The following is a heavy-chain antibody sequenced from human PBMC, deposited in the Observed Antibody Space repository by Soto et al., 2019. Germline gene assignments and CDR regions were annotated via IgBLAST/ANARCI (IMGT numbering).Heavy chain of an antibody. D-gene: IGHD6-19*01. V-gene: IGHV1-8*01. CDR2: MNPNSGNT. J-gene: IGHJ4*02. Sequence: ASVKVSCKASGYTFTSYGINWVRQATGQGLEWMGWMNPNSGNTGYAQKFQGRVTMTRNTSISTAYMELSSLRSEDTAVYYCARRPRYSSGWAFDYWGQGTLVTVSS. CDR3: ARRPRYSSGWAFDY. CDR1: GYTFTSYG.